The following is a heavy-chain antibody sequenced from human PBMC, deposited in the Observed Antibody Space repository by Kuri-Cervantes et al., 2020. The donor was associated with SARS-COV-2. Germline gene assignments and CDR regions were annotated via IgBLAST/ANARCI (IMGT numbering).Heavy chain of an antibody. Sequence: LSLTCAASGFTVSSNEMSWVRQAPGKGLEWVSSISGGSTYYADSRKGRFTISRDNSKNTLHLQMNSLRAEDTAVYYCARGGYYYDHAYYFDYWGQGTLVTVSS. V-gene: IGHV3-38-3*01. D-gene: IGHD3-22*01. CDR1: GFTVSSNE. CDR2: ISGGST. J-gene: IGHJ4*02. CDR3: ARGGYYYDHAYYFDY.